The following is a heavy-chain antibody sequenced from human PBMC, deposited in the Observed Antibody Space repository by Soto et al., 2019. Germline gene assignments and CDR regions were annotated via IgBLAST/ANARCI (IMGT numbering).Heavy chain of an antibody. J-gene: IGHJ6*02. D-gene: IGHD6-19*01. CDR1: GFSLSTSGMC. V-gene: IGHV2-70*01. CDR2: IDWDDDK. Sequence: VSGPTLVNPTQTLTLTCTFSGFSLSTSGMCVSWIRQPPGKALEWLALIDWDDDKYYSTSLKTRLTISKDTSKNQVVLTMTNMDPVDTATYYCARIPAVAGYYYGMDVWGQGTTVTVSS. CDR3: ARIPAVAGYYYGMDV.